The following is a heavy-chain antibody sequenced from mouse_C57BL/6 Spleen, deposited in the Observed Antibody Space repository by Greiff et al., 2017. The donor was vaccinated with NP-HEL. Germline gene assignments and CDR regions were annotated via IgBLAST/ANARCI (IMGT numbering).Heavy chain of an antibody. CDR1: GYTFTDYY. Sequence: EVQLQQSGPELVKPGASVKISCKASGYTFTDYYMNWVKQSHGKSLEWIGDINPNNGGTSYNQKFKGKATLTVDKSSSTAYMELRSLTSEDSAVYYCARRARDSSGFDYWGQGTTLTVSS. CDR3: ARRARDSSGFDY. V-gene: IGHV1-26*01. J-gene: IGHJ2*01. D-gene: IGHD3-2*01. CDR2: INPNNGGT.